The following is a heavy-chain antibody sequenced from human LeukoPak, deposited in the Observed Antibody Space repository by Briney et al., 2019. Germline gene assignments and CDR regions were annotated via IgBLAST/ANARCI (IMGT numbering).Heavy chain of an antibody. CDR3: VRDSSFYYFDQ. J-gene: IGHJ4*02. CDR1: GFIFNSYD. V-gene: IGHV3-48*03. CDR2: ITTTGNTV. Sequence: PGGSLRLSCAASGFIFNSYDLNWVRQAPGKGLEWVSYITTTGNTVKYADSVKGRFTISRDNAKNSLYLQIHSLRAEDTAIYYCVRDSSFYYFDQWGQGTLVTVSS. D-gene: IGHD2-2*01.